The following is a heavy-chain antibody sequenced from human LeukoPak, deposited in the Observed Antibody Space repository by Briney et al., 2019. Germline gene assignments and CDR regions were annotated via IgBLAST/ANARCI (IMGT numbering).Heavy chain of an antibody. J-gene: IGHJ5*02. V-gene: IGHV4-34*01. D-gene: IGHD1-26*01. Sequence: SETLSLTCAVYGGSFSGYYWSWIRQPPGKGLEWIGEINHSGSTNYNPSLKSRVTISVDTSKNQFSLKLSSVTAADTAVYYCARQPRIRRSGRWFDPWGQGTLVTVSS. CDR3: ARQPRIRRSGRWFDP. CDR2: INHSGST. CDR1: GGSFSGYY.